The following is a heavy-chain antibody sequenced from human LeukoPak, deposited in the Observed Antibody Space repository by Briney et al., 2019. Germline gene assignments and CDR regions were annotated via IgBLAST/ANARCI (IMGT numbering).Heavy chain of an antibody. Sequence: GGSLRLSCAASGFTFSGYSMNWVRQAPGKGLEWVSSISSGSTYRYYADSVKGRFTISRDNAKNSLYLQMNSLRAEDTAVYYCASTASSSWTDYYYYYMGVWGKGTTVTVSS. D-gene: IGHD6-13*01. V-gene: IGHV3-21*01. CDR2: ISSGSTYR. CDR3: ASTASSSWTDYYYYYMGV. J-gene: IGHJ6*03. CDR1: GFTFSGYS.